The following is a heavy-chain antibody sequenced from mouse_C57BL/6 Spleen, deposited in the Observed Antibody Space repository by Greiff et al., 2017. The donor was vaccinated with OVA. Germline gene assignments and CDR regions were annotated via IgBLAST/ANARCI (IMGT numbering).Heavy chain of an antibody. CDR2: ISYSGSP. CDR3: ARCYSYWYFDV. Sequence: EVQLQESGPGMVKPSQSLSLTCTVTGYSITSGYDWHWIRHFPGNKLEWMGFISYSGSPNYNPSLTSRISITHDTSKNHFFLKLNSVTTEDTATYYCARCYSYWYFDVWGTGTTVTVSS. CDR1: GYSITSGYD. J-gene: IGHJ1*03. V-gene: IGHV3-1*01. D-gene: IGHD2-12*01.